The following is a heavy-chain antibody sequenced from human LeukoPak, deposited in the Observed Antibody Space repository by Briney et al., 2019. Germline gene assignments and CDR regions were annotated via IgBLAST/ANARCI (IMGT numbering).Heavy chain of an antibody. J-gene: IGHJ4*02. D-gene: IGHD2-15*01. CDR2: IYYSGST. CDR3: ASEISIGYCSGGSCYGEIDY. V-gene: IGHV4-38-2*02. CDR1: GYSISSSYY. Sequence: SETLSLTCTVSGYSISSSYYWGWIRQPPGKGLEWIGSIYYSGSTYYNPSLKSRVTISVDTSKNQFSLKLSSVTAADTAVYYCASEISIGYCSGGSCYGEIDYWGQGTLVTVSS.